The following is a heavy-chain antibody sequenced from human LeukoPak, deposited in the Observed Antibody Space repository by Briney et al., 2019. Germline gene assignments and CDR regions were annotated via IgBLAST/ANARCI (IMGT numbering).Heavy chain of an antibody. D-gene: IGHD2-15*01. CDR2: IRGSDGLT. CDR3: AKGRVVSCYSAVDS. CDR1: AFTFSSYA. J-gene: IGHJ4*02. V-gene: IGHV3-23*01. Sequence: GGSLRLSCAASAFTFSSYAMTWVRQAPGKGLKWVSCIRGSDGLTYYADSVKGRFTISRDNSMNTLYLQMNTLRAEDTAVYYCAKGRVVSCYSAVDSWGQGTLVTVSP.